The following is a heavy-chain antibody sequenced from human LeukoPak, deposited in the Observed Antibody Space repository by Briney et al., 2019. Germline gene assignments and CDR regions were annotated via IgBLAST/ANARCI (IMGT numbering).Heavy chain of an antibody. CDR3: ARVVAVAGTDFDY. CDR2: MNPNSGNT. CDR1: GYTFTSYD. V-gene: IGHV1-8*01. D-gene: IGHD6-19*01. Sequence: ASVTVSCKASGYTFTSYDINWVRQAPGQGLEWMGWMNPNSGNTGYAQKFQGRVTMTRNTSISTAYMELSSLRSEDTAVYYCARVVAVAGTDFDYWGQGTLVTVSS. J-gene: IGHJ4*02.